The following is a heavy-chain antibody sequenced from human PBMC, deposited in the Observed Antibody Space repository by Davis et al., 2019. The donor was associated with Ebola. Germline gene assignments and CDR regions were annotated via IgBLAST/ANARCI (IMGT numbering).Heavy chain of an antibody. V-gene: IGHV3-7*01. D-gene: IGHD6-25*01. CDR1: GFIFSAYW. CDR2: IKQDGSDT. CDR3: AKDSGWQMSP. J-gene: IGHJ5*02. Sequence: PGGSLRLSCAASGFIFSAYWMSWVRQAPGRGLEWVAKIKQDGSDTYYLASVKGRFTISRDNAKNSLYLQINSLRAEDTAVYYYAKDSGWQMSPWGQGTLVAVSS.